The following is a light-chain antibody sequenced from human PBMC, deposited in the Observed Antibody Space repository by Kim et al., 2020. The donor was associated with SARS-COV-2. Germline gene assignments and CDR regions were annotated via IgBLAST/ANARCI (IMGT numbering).Light chain of an antibody. V-gene: IGLV2-8*01. CDR2: EVS. J-gene: IGLJ2*01. CDR1: SSDLVVYNY. CDR3: SSHGGRV. Sequence: GSPGKSSTISCTGTSSDLVVYNYVSWYQQHPSKAPKLMIYEVSKRPAGVPDRFSGSKSGNTASLSVSGLQAEDEADYYCSSHGGRVFGGGTQLTVL.